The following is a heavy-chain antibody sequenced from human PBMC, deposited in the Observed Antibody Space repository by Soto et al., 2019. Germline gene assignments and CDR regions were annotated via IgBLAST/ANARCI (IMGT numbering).Heavy chain of an antibody. CDR3: AKVRADYYDSSGPIDY. Sequence: GGSERRSCEASGFKYSRYVRSWDRQKQGKGLEWVSAISGSGGSTYYGDSVKGRFTISRDNSKNTLYLQMNSLRAEDTAVYYCAKVRADYYDSSGPIDYWGQGTLVTVSS. CDR1: GFKYSRYV. CDR2: ISGSGGST. V-gene: IGHV3-23*01. J-gene: IGHJ4*02. D-gene: IGHD3-22*01.